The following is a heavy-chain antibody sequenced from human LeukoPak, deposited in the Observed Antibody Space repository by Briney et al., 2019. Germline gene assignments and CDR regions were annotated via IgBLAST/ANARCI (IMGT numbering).Heavy chain of an antibody. CDR3: AIKHFWSDNSSYYFDS. CDR2: IYTSGTT. D-gene: IGHD3-3*02. V-gene: IGHV4-4*07. J-gene: IGHJ4*02. Sequence: PSETLSLTCTVSGGSLSSYYWSWIRQPAGKGLEWIGRIYTSGTTYYNPSLKSRVTTSVDTSKNQFSLKLTSVTAADTAVYYCAIKHFWSDNSSYYFDSWGQGTLVSVSS. CDR1: GGSLSSYY.